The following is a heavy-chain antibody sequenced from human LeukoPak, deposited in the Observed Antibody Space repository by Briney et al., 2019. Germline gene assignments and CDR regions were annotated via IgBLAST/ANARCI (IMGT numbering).Heavy chain of an antibody. D-gene: IGHD6-6*01. V-gene: IGHV4-39*07. CDR2: LYYSGST. CDR1: GVSISSSSYY. Sequence: SETLSLTCTVSGVSISSSSYYWGWLRQPPGKGLEWIGSLYYSGSTYYNPSLKSRGTISVDTSKNQFSLKLSSVTAADTAVYYCARGVGPYSSSSPPPHFDYWGQGTLVTVSS. CDR3: ARGVGPYSSSSPPPHFDY. J-gene: IGHJ4*02.